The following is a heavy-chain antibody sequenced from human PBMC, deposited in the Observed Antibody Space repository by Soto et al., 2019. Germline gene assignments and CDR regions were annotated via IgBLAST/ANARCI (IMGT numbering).Heavy chain of an antibody. D-gene: IGHD3-3*01. V-gene: IGHV2-5*01. J-gene: IGHJ6*02. CDR3: AHVSAIFGVVSPYYYYGMDV. CDR2: IYWNDDK. Sequence: KSGPTLVNPTQTLTLTCTFSGFSLSTSGVGVGWIRQPPGKALEWLALIYWNDDKRYSPSLKSRLTITKDTSKNQVVLTMTNMDPVDTATYYCAHVSAIFGVVSPYYYYGMDVWGQGATVTVSS. CDR1: GFSLSTSGVG.